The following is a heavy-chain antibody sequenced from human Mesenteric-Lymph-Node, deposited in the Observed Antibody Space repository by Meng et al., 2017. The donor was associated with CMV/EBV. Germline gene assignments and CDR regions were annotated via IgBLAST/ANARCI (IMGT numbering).Heavy chain of an antibody. J-gene: IGHJ3*02. CDR2: INPNSGGT. CDR3: ARYSWASGAFDI. V-gene: IGHV1-2*02. D-gene: IGHD2-15*01. Sequence: ASVKVSCKASGGTFSSYAINWVRQAPGQGLEWMGWINPNSGGTNYAQKFQGRVTMTRDTSISTAYMELSRLRSDDTAVYYCARYSWASGAFDIWGQGTMVTVSS. CDR1: GGTFSSYA.